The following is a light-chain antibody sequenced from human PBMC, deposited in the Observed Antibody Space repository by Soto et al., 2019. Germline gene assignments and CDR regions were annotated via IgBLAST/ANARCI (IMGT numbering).Light chain of an antibody. Sequence: QSALTQPASVSGSPGQSITISCTGTSSDVGGYNYVSWYQQHPGKAPKFMIYEVSNRPSGVSNRFSGSKSGNTASLTISGLQAEDEAEYHCSSYTSSSIDYVFGTGTKLTVL. V-gene: IGLV2-14*01. CDR2: EVS. CDR1: SSDVGGYNY. J-gene: IGLJ1*01. CDR3: SSYTSSSIDYV.